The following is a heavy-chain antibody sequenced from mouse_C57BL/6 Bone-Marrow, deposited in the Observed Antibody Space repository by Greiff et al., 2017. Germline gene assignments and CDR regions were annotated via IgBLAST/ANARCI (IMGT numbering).Heavy chain of an antibody. CDR1: GFSLTSYG. V-gene: IGHV2-2*01. CDR2: IWSGGST. J-gene: IGHJ4*01. Sequence: QVQLQQSGPGLVQPSQSLSITCTVSGFSLTSYGVHWVRQSPGKGLEWLGVIWSGGSTDYNAAFISRLSISKDNSKSQVFFKMNSLQADDTAIYYCARTGDGDYGSSYYYAMDYWGQGTSVTVSS. CDR3: ARTGDGDYGSSYYYAMDY. D-gene: IGHD1-1*01.